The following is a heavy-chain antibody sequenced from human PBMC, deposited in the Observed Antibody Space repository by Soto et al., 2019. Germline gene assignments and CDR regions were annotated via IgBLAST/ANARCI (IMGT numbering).Heavy chain of an antibody. CDR1: GGSIRSYY. CDR3: ARVAIDFDYVWGSPNYFDY. J-gene: IGHJ4*02. Sequence: SETLSLTCTVSGGSIRSYYWSWIRQPPGKGLEWIGYIYHSGSTNYNSSLKSRVTISVDTSSDQFSLKLSSVSAADTAVYYCARVAIDFDYVWGSPNYFDYWGQGTLVTVSS. CDR2: IYHSGST. D-gene: IGHD3-16*01. V-gene: IGHV4-59*01.